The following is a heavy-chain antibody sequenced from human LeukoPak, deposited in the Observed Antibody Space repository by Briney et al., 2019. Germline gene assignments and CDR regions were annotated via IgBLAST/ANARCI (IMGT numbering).Heavy chain of an antibody. CDR2: ITTTSGTA. D-gene: IGHD3-10*01. J-gene: IGHJ3*02. V-gene: IGHV1-69*06. Sequence: ASVNVSRKASGVTFSRFASSAVRQAPGQGLEWMGRITTTSGTASQVDASLTITPDTVTNTVYMDECTAIYYGTGVYYCAGDSTGTPIGFDIWGQGTLATVSS. CDR1: GVTFSRFA. CDR3: AGDSTGTPIGFDI.